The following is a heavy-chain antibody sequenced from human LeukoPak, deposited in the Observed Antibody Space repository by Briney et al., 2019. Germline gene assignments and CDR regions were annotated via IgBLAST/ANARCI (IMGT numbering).Heavy chain of an antibody. CDR2: IHPGDSDT. CDR3: ARTPDSYDYRGYQYWYFDL. D-gene: IGHD3-22*01. CDR1: GYSFTKFW. J-gene: IGHJ2*01. V-gene: IGHV5-51*01. Sequence: ESLKISCKGPGYSFTKFWIGWVRPMPGKGLEWMGIIHPGDSDTGDIPSFQGQVTMSADKSIPTAYLQWSSLKSSDTAMYYCARTPDSYDYRGYQYWYFDLWGRGTLVTVSS.